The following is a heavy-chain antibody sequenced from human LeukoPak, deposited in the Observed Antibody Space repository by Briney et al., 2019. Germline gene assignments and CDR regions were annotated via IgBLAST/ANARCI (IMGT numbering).Heavy chain of an antibody. Sequence: GGSLRLSCAGSGFPFSTYAMSWVRQAPGKGLEWVSVVSNSGGTTYYADSVKGRFTISRDNFKTTLYLQMNSLSVEDTAVYYFAQDGGVNQADRTSTGWGPGTLCTVSS. J-gene: IGHJ4*02. D-gene: IGHD3-16*01. CDR2: VSNSGGTT. CDR1: GFPFSTYA. V-gene: IGHV3-23*01. CDR3: AQDGGVNQADRTSTG.